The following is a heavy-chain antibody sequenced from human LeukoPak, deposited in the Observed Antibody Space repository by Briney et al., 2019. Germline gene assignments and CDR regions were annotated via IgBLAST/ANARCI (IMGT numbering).Heavy chain of an antibody. D-gene: IGHD1-26*01. CDR3: TTASGGLVVGATTSYYYYGMDV. CDR2: IKSKTDGGTT. J-gene: IGHJ6*02. V-gene: IGHV3-15*01. Sequence: GGSLRLSCAASGFTFSNARMSRVRQAPGKGLEWVGRIKSKTDGGTTDYAAPEKGRFTNSREDSKNTPKLQMNSLKTDDTPVYYCTTASGGLVVGATTSYYYYGMDVWGQGTTVTVSS. CDR1: GFTFSNAR.